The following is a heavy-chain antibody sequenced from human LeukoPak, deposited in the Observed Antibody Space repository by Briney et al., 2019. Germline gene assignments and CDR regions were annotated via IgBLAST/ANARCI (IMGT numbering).Heavy chain of an antibody. D-gene: IGHD6-13*01. CDR3: ARGEQQLPLRYYYGMDV. CDR1: GGTFSSYA. J-gene: IGHJ6*02. Sequence: ASVKVSCKASGGTFSSYAISWVRQAPGQGLEWMGGVIPIFGTANYAQKFQGRVTITADESTSTAYMELSSLRSEDTAVYYCARGEQQLPLRYYYGMDVWGQGTMVTVSS. CDR2: VIPIFGTA. V-gene: IGHV1-69*13.